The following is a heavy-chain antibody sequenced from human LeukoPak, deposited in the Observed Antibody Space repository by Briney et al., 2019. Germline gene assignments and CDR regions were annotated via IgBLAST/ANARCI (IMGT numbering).Heavy chain of an antibody. CDR3: ARSDQGDYGGNPRFGYYYMDV. V-gene: IGHV1-69*05. CDR2: IIPIFGTV. Sequence: SVKVSCKASGGTFSSYAISWVRQAPGQGLEWMGGIIPIFGTVNYAQKFQGRVTITTDESTSTAYMELSSLRSEDTAVYYCARSDQGDYGGNPRFGYYYMDVWGKGTTVTVSS. J-gene: IGHJ6*03. CDR1: GGTFSSYA. D-gene: IGHD4-23*01.